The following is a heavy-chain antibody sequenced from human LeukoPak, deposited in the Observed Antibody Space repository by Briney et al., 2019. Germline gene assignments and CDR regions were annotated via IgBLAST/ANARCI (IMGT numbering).Heavy chain of an antibody. J-gene: IGHJ4*02. D-gene: IGHD6-13*01. CDR2: INHSGST. CDR1: GGSFSGYY. Sequence: SETLSLTCAVYGGSFSGYYWSWIRQPPGKGLEWIGEINHSGSTNYNPSLKSRVTISVDTSKNQFSLKLSSVTAADTAVYYCARQLSSSWAPFDYWGQGTLVTVSS. CDR3: ARQLSSSWAPFDY. V-gene: IGHV4-34*01.